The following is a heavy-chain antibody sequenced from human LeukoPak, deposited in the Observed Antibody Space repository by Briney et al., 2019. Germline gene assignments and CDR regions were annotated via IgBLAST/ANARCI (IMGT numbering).Heavy chain of an antibody. CDR3: ARAMAVAGRSNFDY. D-gene: IGHD6-19*01. Sequence: AGTLSLTCAVYGWTFSGYYLSWIRQPPGKGLEWIGEINHSGSTNYNPSLKSRVTISVDTSKNQFSLKLSSVTAADTAVYYCARAMAVAGRSNFDYWGQGTLVTVSS. J-gene: IGHJ4*02. CDR1: GWTFSGYY. CDR2: INHSGST. V-gene: IGHV4-34*01.